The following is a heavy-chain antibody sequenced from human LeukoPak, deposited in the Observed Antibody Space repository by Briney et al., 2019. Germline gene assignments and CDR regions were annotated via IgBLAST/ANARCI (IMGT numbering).Heavy chain of an antibody. CDR3: AKVYSSSWRFDY. J-gene: IGHJ4*02. V-gene: IGHV3-30*18. CDR2: ISYDGSNK. Sequence: PGRSLRLSCAASGFTFSSYGMHWVRQAPGKGLEWVAVISYDGSNKYYADSVKGRFTISRDNSKNTLYLKMNSLRAEDTAVYYCAKVYSSSWRFDYWGQGTLVTVSS. D-gene: IGHD6-13*01. CDR1: GFTFSSYG.